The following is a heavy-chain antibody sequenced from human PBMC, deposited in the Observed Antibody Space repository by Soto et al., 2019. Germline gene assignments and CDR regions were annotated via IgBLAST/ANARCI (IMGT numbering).Heavy chain of an antibody. CDR3: ARDRGVIITEQYYFDY. D-gene: IGHD3-10*01. J-gene: IGHJ4*02. CDR2: IKQDGSEK. CDR1: VFTTSQNW. V-gene: IGHV3-7*01. Sequence: GGTLRLSCPASVFTTSQNWMSWVPQAPGEGLEWVANIKQDGSEKYYVDSVKGRFTISRDNAKNSLYLQMNSLRAEDTAVYYCARDRGVIITEQYYFDYWGQGTQVTVSS.